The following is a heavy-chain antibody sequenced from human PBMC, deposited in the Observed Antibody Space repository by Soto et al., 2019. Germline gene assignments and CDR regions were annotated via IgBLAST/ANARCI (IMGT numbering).Heavy chain of an antibody. CDR3: ASVHYYGSGSRTDY. V-gene: IGHV4-34*01. Sequence: SETLSLTCAVYGGSFSGYYWSWIRQPPGKGLEWIGEINHSGSTNYNPSLKSRVTISVDTSKNQFSLNLSSVTAADTAVYYCASVHYYGSGSRTDYLGQGTLVTVSS. CDR1: GGSFSGYY. D-gene: IGHD3-10*01. CDR2: INHSGST. J-gene: IGHJ4*02.